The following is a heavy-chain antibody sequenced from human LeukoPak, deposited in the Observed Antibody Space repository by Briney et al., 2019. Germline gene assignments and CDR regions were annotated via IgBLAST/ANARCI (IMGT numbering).Heavy chain of an antibody. CDR2: IWYDGSNK. CDR3: ARDSRIDRLPFYGMDV. J-gene: IGHJ6*04. Sequence: EGSLRLSCAASGFTFSSYGMHWVRQAPGKGLEWVAVIWYDGSNKYYADSVKGRFTISRDNSKNTLYLQMNSLRAEDTAVYYCARDSRIDRLPFYGMDVWGKGTTVTVSS. CDR1: GFTFSSYG. D-gene: IGHD2-21*01. V-gene: IGHV3-33*01.